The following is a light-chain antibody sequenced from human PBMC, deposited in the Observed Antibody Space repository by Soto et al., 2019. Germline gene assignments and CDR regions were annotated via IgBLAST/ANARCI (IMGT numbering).Light chain of an antibody. Sequence: QLVLTQPPSVSGAPGQRVTISCTGSSSNIGAGYDVHWYQQLPGTAPKLLIYGNSNRPSGVPDLFSGSKSGTSASLAITGLQAEYEADYYCQSYDSSLSGSVFGGGTKLTVL. V-gene: IGLV1-40*01. CDR3: QSYDSSLSGSV. J-gene: IGLJ2*01. CDR2: GNS. CDR1: SSNIGAGYD.